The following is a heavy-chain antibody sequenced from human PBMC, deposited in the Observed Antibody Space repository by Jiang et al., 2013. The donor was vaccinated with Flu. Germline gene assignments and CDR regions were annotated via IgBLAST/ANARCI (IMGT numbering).Heavy chain of an antibody. J-gene: IGHJ3*02. D-gene: IGHD2-15*01. CDR2: ISYDGSNK. CDR1: GFTLSSYA. CDR3: ARDLYCSGGSCYSSAFDI. V-gene: IGHV3-30*04. Sequence: GVVQPGRSLRLSCAASGFTLSSYAMHWVRQAPGKGLEWVAVISYDGSNKYYADSVKGRFTISRDNSKNTLYLQMNSLRADDTAVYYCARDLYCSGGSCYSSAFDIWGQGTMVTVSS.